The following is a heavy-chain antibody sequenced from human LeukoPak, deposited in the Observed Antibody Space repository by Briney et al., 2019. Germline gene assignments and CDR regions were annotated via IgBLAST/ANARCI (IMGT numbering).Heavy chain of an antibody. D-gene: IGHD3-16*01. J-gene: IGHJ4*02. CDR3: AKDLLREAWAPQFEY. V-gene: IGHV3-23*01. CDR1: GLTFSSYA. CDR2: ISGSNYHT. Sequence: GGSLRLSCAASGLTFSSYAMSWVRQAPWKGLEWVSVISGSNYHTYYADSVKGRFTISRDNSKNTLYLQMKSLRAEDTPVYYCAKDLLREAWAPQFEYLGQGTPVNV.